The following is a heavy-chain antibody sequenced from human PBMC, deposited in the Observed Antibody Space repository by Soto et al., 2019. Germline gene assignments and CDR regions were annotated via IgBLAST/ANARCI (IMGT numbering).Heavy chain of an antibody. Sequence: EVQLVESGGGLVQPGGSLRLSCAASGFTFSTYWMHWVRQVPGKGLVWVSRINSDGSFTYYADSVKGRFTISRDNAENTLDLQMTSLRVDDTAVYDCARDHRSSSWNRGGNGPDYRGHRTLVTASS. V-gene: IGHV3-74*01. CDR2: INSDGSFT. CDR3: ARDHRSSSWNRGGNGPDY. D-gene: IGHD6-13*01. CDR1: GFTFSTYW. J-gene: IGHJ4*01.